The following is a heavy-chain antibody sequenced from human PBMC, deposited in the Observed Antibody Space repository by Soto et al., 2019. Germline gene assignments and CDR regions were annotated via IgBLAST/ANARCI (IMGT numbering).Heavy chain of an antibody. D-gene: IGHD3-9*01. CDR1: GGSISSYY. J-gene: IGHJ6*02. CDR3: ARAQIVERYFDYYYYGMDV. V-gene: IGHV4-4*07. CDR2: IYTSGST. Sequence: SETLSLTCTVSGGSISSYYWSWIRQPAGKGLEWIGRIYTSGSTNNNPSLKSRVTMSVDTSKNQFSLKLSSVTAADTAVYYCARAQIVERYFDYYYYGMDVWGQGTTDTVS.